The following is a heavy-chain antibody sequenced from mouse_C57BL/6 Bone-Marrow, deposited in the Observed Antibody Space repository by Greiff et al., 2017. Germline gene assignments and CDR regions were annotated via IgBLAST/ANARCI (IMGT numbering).Heavy chain of an antibody. CDR3: ARGIYYDYDGWFAY. J-gene: IGHJ3*01. D-gene: IGHD2-4*01. Sequence: QVQLQQPGAELVKPGASVKLSCKASGYTFTSYWMHWVKQRPGQGLEWIGMIHPNSGSTNYNEKFQSKATLTVDKSSSTAYMQLSSLTSEDSAVYDCARGIYYDYDGWFAYWGQGTLVTVSA. CDR1: GYTFTSYW. CDR2: IHPNSGST. V-gene: IGHV1-64*01.